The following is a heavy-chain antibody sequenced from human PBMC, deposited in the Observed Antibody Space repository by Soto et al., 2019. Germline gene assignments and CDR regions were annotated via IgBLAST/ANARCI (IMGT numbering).Heavy chain of an antibody. CDR1: GYTFTDYA. Sequence: HVELVQSGADVKKPGPSVPISCKASGYTFTDYALHWVRQAPEQRLEWMGWMNAGVGNTLYSQKFQGRITNPRDTAASTAYMELNSLKSEDPAIYYSARDTGYTFGSLNYWGPRTLLTVSS. V-gene: IGHV1-3*01. CDR2: MNAGVGNT. D-gene: IGHD3-16*02. CDR3: ARDTGYTFGSLNY. J-gene: IGHJ4*02.